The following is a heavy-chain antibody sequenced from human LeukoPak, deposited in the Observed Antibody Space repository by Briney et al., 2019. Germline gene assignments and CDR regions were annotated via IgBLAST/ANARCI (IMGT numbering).Heavy chain of an antibody. CDR1: GFTFSSYA. J-gene: IGHJ4*02. CDR2: IKQDGSEK. Sequence: GGSLRLSCAASGFTFSSYAMHWVRQAPGKGLEWVANIKQDGSEKYYVDSVKGRFTISRDNAKSSLYLQMNSLRAEDTAVYYCASAGGRIVARPGYWGQGTLVTVSS. D-gene: IGHD6-6*01. CDR3: ASAGGRIVARPGY. V-gene: IGHV3-7*01.